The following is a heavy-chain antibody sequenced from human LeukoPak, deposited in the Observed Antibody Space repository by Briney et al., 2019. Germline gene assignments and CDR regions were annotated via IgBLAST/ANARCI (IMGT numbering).Heavy chain of an antibody. CDR1: GGSISSYY. J-gene: IGHJ4*02. CDR2: IYTSGST. V-gene: IGHV4-4*07. D-gene: IGHD2-2*01. Sequence: SETLSLTCTVSGGSISSYYWSWIRQPAGKGLEWIGRIYTSGSTNYNPSLKSRVTMSVDTSKNQFSLKLSSVTAADTAVDYCARDVYSSSTSCRDYWGQGTLVTVSS. CDR3: ARDVYSSSTSCRDY.